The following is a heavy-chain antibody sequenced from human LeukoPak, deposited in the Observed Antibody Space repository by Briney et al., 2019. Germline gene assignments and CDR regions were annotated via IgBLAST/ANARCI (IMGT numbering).Heavy chain of an antibody. Sequence: GGSLRLSCAASGFTFSSYAMNWVRQAPGQGLEWMGWINTNTGNPTYAQGFTGRFVFSLDTSVSTAYLQISSLKAEDTAVYYCARLGAPLYYYYMDVWGKGTTVTVSS. CDR3: ARLGAPLYYYYMDV. CDR1: GFTFSSYA. CDR2: INTNTGNP. D-gene: IGHD1-26*01. J-gene: IGHJ6*03. V-gene: IGHV7-4-1*02.